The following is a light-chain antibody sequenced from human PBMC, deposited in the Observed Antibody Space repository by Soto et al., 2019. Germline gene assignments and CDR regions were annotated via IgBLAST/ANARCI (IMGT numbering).Light chain of an antibody. J-gene: IGLJ2*01. CDR1: SSNIGAGYD. V-gene: IGLV1-40*01. CDR2: ANS. CDR3: QTYDTSLGVV. Sequence: QSVLTQPPSVSGAPGQRVTIPCTGSSSNIGAGYDVHWYQQLPGTAPKLLMYANSNRPSGVPDRFSGSKSGTSASLAITGLQAEDEADYYCQTYDTSLGVVFGGGTKVTVL.